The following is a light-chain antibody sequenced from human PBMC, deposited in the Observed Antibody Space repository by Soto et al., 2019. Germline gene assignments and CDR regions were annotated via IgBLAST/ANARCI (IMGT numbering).Light chain of an antibody. V-gene: IGLV2-23*02. CDR1: SSDVGTYNL. Sequence: QSALTQPASVSGSPGQSITISCTGTSSDVGTYNLVSWYQQHPGKAPKLLIYEVRKRPSSISSRFSGSKSDNTASLTISGLQAEDEADYYCCLYAGSNSVVFGGGTKVPVL. CDR3: CLYAGSNSVV. J-gene: IGLJ3*02. CDR2: EVR.